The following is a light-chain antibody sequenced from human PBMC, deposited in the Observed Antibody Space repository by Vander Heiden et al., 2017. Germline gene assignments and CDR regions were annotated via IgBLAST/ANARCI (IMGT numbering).Light chain of an antibody. CDR3: SSFTSTRTYV. Sequence: QSSLTQPASVSGSPGTSIAITCTGTSSYVGRFNYVSWYQQHPGKAPKLMIFDVNNRPSGVSDRFSGSKSGNTASLTISGLQAEDEADYYCSSFTSTRTYVFGTGTKVTVL. CDR2: DVN. CDR1: SSYVGRFNY. V-gene: IGLV2-14*03. J-gene: IGLJ1*01.